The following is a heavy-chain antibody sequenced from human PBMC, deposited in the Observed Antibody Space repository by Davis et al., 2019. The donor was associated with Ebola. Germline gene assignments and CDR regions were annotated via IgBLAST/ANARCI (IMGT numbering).Heavy chain of an antibody. CDR3: VKDSSNIWFDI. CDR2: ISYDGSNK. CDR1: GFTFSSYA. J-gene: IGHJ3*02. Sequence: GESLKISCAASGFTFSSYAMHWVRQAPGKGLEWVAVISYDGSNKYYADSVKGRFAISRDNSRGTLYLQMNSLRVEDSAIYYCVKDSSNIWFDIWGQRTLVTVSS. D-gene: IGHD2/OR15-2a*01. V-gene: IGHV3-30*09.